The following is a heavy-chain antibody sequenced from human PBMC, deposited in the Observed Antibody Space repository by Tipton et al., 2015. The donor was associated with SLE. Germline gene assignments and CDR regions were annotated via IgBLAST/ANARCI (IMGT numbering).Heavy chain of an antibody. J-gene: IGHJ3*02. Sequence: SLRLSCAASGFTFSSYGMHWVRQAPGKGLEWVAFIRYDGSNKYYADSVKGRFTISRDNSKNTLYLQMNSPRAEDTAVYYCARSRGYFDAFDIWGQGTMVTVSS. D-gene: IGHD2-21*01. CDR2: IRYDGSNK. CDR3: ARSRGYFDAFDI. V-gene: IGHV3-33*01. CDR1: GFTFSSYG.